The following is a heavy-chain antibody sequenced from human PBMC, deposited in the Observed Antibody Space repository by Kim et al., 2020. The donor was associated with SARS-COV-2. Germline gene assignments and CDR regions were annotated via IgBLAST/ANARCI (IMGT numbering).Heavy chain of an antibody. CDR3: ARRVWPVGYYYYYYGMDV. Sequence: SETLSLTCAVYGGSFSGYYWSWIRQPPGKGLEWIGEINHSGSTNYNPSLKSRVTISVDTSKNQFSLKLSSVTAADTAVYYCARRVWPVGYYYYYYGMDVWGQGTTVTVSS. J-gene: IGHJ6*02. CDR2: INHSGST. CDR1: GGSFSGYY. V-gene: IGHV4-34*01. D-gene: IGHD6-6*01.